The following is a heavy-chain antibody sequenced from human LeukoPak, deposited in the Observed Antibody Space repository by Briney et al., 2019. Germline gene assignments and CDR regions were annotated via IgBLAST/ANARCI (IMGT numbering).Heavy chain of an antibody. CDR2: IRYDGSNK. CDR3: AKPHFDD. Sequence: PGGSLRLSCAASGFTFGGSGMHWVRQAPGKGLEWVAFIRYDGSNKYYADSVKGRFTISRDNSKNTLYLQMNSLRAGDTAVYYCAKPHFDDWGQGTLVTVSS. J-gene: IGHJ4*02. V-gene: IGHV3-30*02. CDR1: GFTFGGSG.